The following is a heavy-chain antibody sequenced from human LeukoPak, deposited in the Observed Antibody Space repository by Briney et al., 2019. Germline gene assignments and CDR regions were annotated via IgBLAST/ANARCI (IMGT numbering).Heavy chain of an antibody. V-gene: IGHV3-11*01. CDR1: GFTFSDYY. CDR3: ASYHSSPLLHY. CDR2: ISSSGSTI. Sequence: GGSLRLSCAASGFTFSDYYMSWIRQAPGKGLEWVSYISSSGSTIYYADSVKGRFTISRDNAKNSLYLQMNSRRAEDTAVYYCASYHSSPLLHYWGQGTLVTVSS. J-gene: IGHJ4*02. D-gene: IGHD6-13*01.